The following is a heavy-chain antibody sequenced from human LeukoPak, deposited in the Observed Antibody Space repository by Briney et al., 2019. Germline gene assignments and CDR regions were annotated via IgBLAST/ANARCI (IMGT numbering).Heavy chain of an antibody. Sequence: KPGGSLRLSCAASGFTFSSYSMNWVRQAPGKGLEWVSSISSSSSYIYYADSVRGRFTISRDNAKNSLYLQMNSLRAEDTAVYYCARDCDTAMVDDAFDIWGQGTMVTVSS. V-gene: IGHV3-21*01. D-gene: IGHD5-18*01. CDR3: ARDCDTAMVDDAFDI. J-gene: IGHJ3*02. CDR2: ISSSSSYI. CDR1: GFTFSSYS.